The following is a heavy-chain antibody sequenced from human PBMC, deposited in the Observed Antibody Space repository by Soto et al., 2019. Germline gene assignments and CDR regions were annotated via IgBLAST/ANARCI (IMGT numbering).Heavy chain of an antibody. Sequence: PSETLSLTCTVSGGSISSSSYYWGWIRQPPGKGLEWIGSIYYSGSTYYNPSLKSRVTISVDTSKNQFSLKLSSVTAADTAVYYCARHIRAHCGGDCYSDYWGQGTLVTVSS. D-gene: IGHD2-21*02. J-gene: IGHJ4*02. CDR1: GGSISSSSYY. CDR3: ARHIRAHCGGDCYSDY. V-gene: IGHV4-39*01. CDR2: IYYSGST.